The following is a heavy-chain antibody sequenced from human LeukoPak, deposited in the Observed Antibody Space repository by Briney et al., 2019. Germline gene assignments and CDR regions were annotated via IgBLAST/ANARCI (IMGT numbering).Heavy chain of an antibody. D-gene: IGHD2-2*01. CDR1: GGSISSYY. CDR3: AAEYCSSTSCYGGYYYMDV. CDR2: IYTSGST. J-gene: IGHJ6*03. V-gene: IGHV4-4*07. Sequence: SETLSLTCTVSGGSISSYYWSWIRQPAGKGLEWIGRIYTSGSTNYNPSLKSRVTMSVDTSKNQFSLKLSSVTAADTAVYYCAAEYCSSTSCYGGYYYMDVWGKGTTVTISS.